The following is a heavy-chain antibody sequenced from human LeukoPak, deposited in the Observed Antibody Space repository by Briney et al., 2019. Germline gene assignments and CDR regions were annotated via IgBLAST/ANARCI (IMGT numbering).Heavy chain of an antibody. CDR2: ISWNSGSI. CDR1: GFTFDDYA. Sequence: PGGSLRLSCAASGFTFDDYAMHWVRQAPGKGLEWVSGISWNSGSIGYADSVKGRFTISRDNAKNSLYLQMNSLRDEDTAVYYCAREAFDDSGQAPGGWFDPWGQGTLVTVSS. D-gene: IGHD3-22*01. J-gene: IGHJ5*02. V-gene: IGHV3-9*01. CDR3: AREAFDDSGQAPGGWFDP.